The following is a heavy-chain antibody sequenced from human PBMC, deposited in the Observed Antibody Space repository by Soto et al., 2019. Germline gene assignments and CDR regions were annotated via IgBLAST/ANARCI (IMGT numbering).Heavy chain of an antibody. D-gene: IGHD5-18*01. CDR3: AREDGYSYGFDY. CDR1: GGTFSSYA. J-gene: IGHJ4*02. Sequence: SVKVSCKASGGTFSSYAISWVRQAPGQGLEWMGGIIPIFGTANYAQKFQGRVTITADKSTSTAYMELSSLRSEDTAVYYCAREDGYSYGFDYWGQGTLVTVSS. V-gene: IGHV1-69*06. CDR2: IIPIFGTA.